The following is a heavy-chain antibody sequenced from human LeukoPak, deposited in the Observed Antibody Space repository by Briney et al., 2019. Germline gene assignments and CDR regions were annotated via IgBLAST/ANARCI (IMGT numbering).Heavy chain of an antibody. CDR2: IAGSGVST. CDR1: GFTFSSYA. J-gene: IGHJ1*01. D-gene: IGHD6-6*01. CDR3: AKDLTSSSTRPDS. Sequence: GGSLRLSCAASGFTFSSYAMSWVRQAPGKGLEWASSIAGSGVSTDYAAPVKGRFTISKDKSKNTLYLEMNSLRAEDTAVYYCAKDLTSSSTRPDSWGQGTLVTVSS. V-gene: IGHV3-23*01.